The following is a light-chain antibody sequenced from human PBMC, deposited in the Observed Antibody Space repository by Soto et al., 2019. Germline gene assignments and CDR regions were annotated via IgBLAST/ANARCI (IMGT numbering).Light chain of an antibody. Sequence: DIQMTQSPTSLSASVGDRVTITCRASHGIRNFVAWYQQKPGKAPKLLIYAASTLQSGVPSRFSGSGSGTDFTLTINSLQPEDVATYSCQKSSSVPVFGPGTKVEIK. J-gene: IGKJ3*01. CDR2: AAS. CDR1: HGIRNF. CDR3: QKSSSVPV. V-gene: IGKV1-27*01.